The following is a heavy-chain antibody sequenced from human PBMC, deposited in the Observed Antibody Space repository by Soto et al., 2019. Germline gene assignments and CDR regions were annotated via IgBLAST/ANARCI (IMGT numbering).Heavy chain of an antibody. CDR2: IYYSGST. CDR3: VRLIGNSWLDS. CDR1: GGSISNYY. J-gene: IGHJ5*01. Sequence: SETLSLTCTVSGGSISNYYWSWIRQPPGKGLEWIAYIYYSGSTNYNPSLKSRVTISPDISNNQVSLQLNSVTPDDTAVYYCVRLIGNSWLDSWGQGTLVTVSS. V-gene: IGHV4-59*08.